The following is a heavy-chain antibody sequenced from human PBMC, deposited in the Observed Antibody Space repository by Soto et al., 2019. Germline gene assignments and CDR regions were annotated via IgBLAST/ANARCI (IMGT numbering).Heavy chain of an antibody. CDR1: GFTFSSFW. V-gene: IGHV3-7*01. Sequence: GGSLRLSCAASGFTFSSFWMDWVRQAPGKGLEWVANINPDGSEKHYVDSVKGRFTISRDNAKNSLYLQMSSLTAEDSALYYYSSSLVSWGQGT. CDR3: SSSLVS. J-gene: IGHJ4*02. CDR2: INPDGSEK.